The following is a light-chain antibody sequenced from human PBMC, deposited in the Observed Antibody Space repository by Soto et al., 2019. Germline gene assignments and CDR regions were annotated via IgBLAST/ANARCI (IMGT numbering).Light chain of an antibody. CDR1: SSDVGDYRR. V-gene: IGLV2-18*02. CDR3: SSYTSSATFV. CDR2: EVT. J-gene: IGLJ1*01. Sequence: QSALTHPPSVSGSPGQSVTISCTGTSSDVGDYRRVSWYQQPPGTAPKVIIYEVTSRPSGVSDRFSGSKSGNTATLTISGLQAEDEADYYCSSYTSSATFVFGTGTKVTVL.